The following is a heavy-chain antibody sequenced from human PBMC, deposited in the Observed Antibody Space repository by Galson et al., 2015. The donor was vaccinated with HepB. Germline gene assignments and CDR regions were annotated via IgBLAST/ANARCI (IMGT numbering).Heavy chain of an antibody. CDR1: GFTFSSYA. J-gene: IGHJ3*02. Sequence: SLRLSCAASGFTFSSYAMSWVRQAPGKGLEWVSAISGSGGSTYYADSVKGRFTISRDNSKNTLYLQMNSLRAEDTAVYYCAKDRLYAVADQRDDAFDIWGQGTMVTVSS. D-gene: IGHD6-19*01. CDR3: AKDRLYAVADQRDDAFDI. CDR2: ISGSGGST. V-gene: IGHV3-23*01.